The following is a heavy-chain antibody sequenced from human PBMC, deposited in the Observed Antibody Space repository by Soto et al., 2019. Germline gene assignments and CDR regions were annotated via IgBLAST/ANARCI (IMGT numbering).Heavy chain of an antibody. CDR2: ISGSGGST. Sequence: SLRFPCAPSGITFNRYAMSWVRQAPGKGLEWVSAISGSGGSTYYADSVKGRFTISRDYSKNTLYLQMNSLRAEDTAVYDCAKESIVLLINMFDNWPQGALVTASS. J-gene: IGHJ4*02. V-gene: IGHV3-23*01. CDR3: AKESIVLLINMFDN. D-gene: IGHD2-8*02. CDR1: GITFNRYA.